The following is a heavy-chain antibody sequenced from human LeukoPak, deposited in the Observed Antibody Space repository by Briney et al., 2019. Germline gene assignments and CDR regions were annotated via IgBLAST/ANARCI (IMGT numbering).Heavy chain of an antibody. CDR3: ARERPYDYVWGSYRYAYDY. V-gene: IGHV1-69*05. D-gene: IGHD3-16*02. Sequence: GASVKVSCKASGGTFSSYAISWVRQAPGQGLEWMGRIIPIFGTANYAQKFQGRVTITTDESTSTAYMELSSLRSEDTAVYYCARERPYDYVWGSYRYAYDYWGQGTLVTVSS. J-gene: IGHJ4*02. CDR2: IIPIFGTA. CDR1: GGTFSSYA.